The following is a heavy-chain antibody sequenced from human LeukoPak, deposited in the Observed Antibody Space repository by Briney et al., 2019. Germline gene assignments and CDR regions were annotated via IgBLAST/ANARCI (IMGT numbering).Heavy chain of an antibody. CDR1: GFTFSTYS. CDR3: ARETTAGTGKYYFDY. J-gene: IGHJ4*02. CDR2: ISSSSGTI. D-gene: IGHD6-13*01. V-gene: IGHV3-48*04. Sequence: GGSLRLSCAASGFTFSTYSMNWVRQAPGKGLEWVSYISSSSGTIHFADSVKGRFTVSRDNAKSSLYLQMNSLRAEDTAVYYCARETTAGTGKYYFDYWGRGTLVTVSS.